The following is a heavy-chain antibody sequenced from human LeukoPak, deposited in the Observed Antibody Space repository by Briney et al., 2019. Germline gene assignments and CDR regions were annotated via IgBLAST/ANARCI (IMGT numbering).Heavy chain of an antibody. D-gene: IGHD4-17*01. CDR3: ARDTVLNYFDY. J-gene: IGHJ4*02. V-gene: IGHV4-39*02. CDR1: GGSIGSSSYY. CDR2: IYYTGNT. Sequence: PSETLSLTCTVSGGSIGSSSYYWGWIRQPPGKGLEWIGNIYYTGNTYYNPSLKSRVTISVDTSKNQFSLELSSVTAADTAVYCCARDTVLNYFDYWGQGTLVTVSS.